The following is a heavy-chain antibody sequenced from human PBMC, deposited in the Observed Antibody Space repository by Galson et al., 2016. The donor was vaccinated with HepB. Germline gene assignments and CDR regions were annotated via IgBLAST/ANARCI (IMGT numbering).Heavy chain of an antibody. CDR3: ARRRYQHNNSGYYDY. Sequence: SLRLSCAASGFTFSGSAMHWVRQAPGKGLEWVAVIWYDGSNKYYADSVRGRFTISRDNSKNTVYLQMNSLKASDTAMYYCARRRYQHNNSGYYDYWGQGTLVTVSS. CDR2: IWYDGSNK. V-gene: IGHV3-33*01. CDR1: GFTFSGSA. D-gene: IGHD3-22*01. J-gene: IGHJ4*02.